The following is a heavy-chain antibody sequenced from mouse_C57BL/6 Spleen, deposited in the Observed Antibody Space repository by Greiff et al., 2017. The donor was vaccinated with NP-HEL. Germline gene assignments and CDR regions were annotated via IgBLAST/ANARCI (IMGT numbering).Heavy chain of an antibody. V-gene: IGHV1-19*01. CDR2: INPYNGGT. CDR3: ARRALLWQLGYAMDY. CDR1: GYTFTDYY. Sequence: VQLQQSGPVLVKPGASVKMSCKASGYTFTDYYMNWVKQSHGKSLEWIGVINPYNGGTSYNQKFKGKATLTVDKSSSTAYMELNSLTSEDSAVYYCARRALLWQLGYAMDYWGQGTSVTVSS. D-gene: IGHD2-1*01. J-gene: IGHJ4*01.